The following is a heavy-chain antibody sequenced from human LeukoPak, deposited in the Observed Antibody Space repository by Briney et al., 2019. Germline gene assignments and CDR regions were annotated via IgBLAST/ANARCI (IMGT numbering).Heavy chain of an antibody. CDR3: ARESSASPFGEEAFDY. CDR1: GGSISSYY. Sequence: PSESLSLTCTVSGGSISSYYWSWIRQPPGKGLEWIGYIYYSGSTNYNPSLKNRVTISVDTSKNQFSLKLSSVTAADTAVYYCARESSASPFGEEAFDYWGQGTLVTVSS. D-gene: IGHD3-10*01. CDR2: IYYSGST. V-gene: IGHV4-59*01. J-gene: IGHJ4*02.